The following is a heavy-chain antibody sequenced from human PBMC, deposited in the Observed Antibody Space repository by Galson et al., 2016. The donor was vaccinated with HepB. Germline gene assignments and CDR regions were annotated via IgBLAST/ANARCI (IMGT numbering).Heavy chain of an antibody. CDR2: INSDGSNT. J-gene: IGHJ6*04. V-gene: IGHV3-74*01. D-gene: IGHD3-3*01. CDR1: GFSFSNYF. Sequence: SLRLSCAASGFSFSNYFMHWVRQPPGKGLVWVSRINSDGSNTRYADSVKGRFSISRDNAKTTLYLQINSLRAEDTAVYYCSRWSGYYGTDVWGKGTTVTVSS. CDR3: SRWSGYYGTDV.